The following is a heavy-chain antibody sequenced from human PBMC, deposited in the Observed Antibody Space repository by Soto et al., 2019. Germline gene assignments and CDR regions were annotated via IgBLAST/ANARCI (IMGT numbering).Heavy chain of an antibody. CDR3: ARGNIVVVPAATLYYYYYMDV. J-gene: IGHJ6*03. CDR1: GCTFTSYD. Sequence: SGKVASKAAGCTFTSYDINWVRQATGQGLEWMGWMNPNSGNTGYAQQFQGRVTMTRNTSISTAYMELSSLRSEDTAVYYCARGNIVVVPAATLYYYYYMDVWGKGTTVTVSS. CDR2: MNPNSGNT. D-gene: IGHD2-2*01. V-gene: IGHV1-8*01.